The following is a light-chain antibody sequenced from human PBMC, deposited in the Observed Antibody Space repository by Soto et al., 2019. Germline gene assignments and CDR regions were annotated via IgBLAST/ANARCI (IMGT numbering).Light chain of an antibody. V-gene: IGKV1-5*01. CDR3: QQYNNYPYT. J-gene: IGKJ2*01. Sequence: DIQMTQSPSTLSASVGDRVTITCRAGQSISSWLAWYQQKPGKAPKLLIYDASTLKSGVPSRFSGSGSGTEFTLTISSLQPDDFATYYCQQYNNYPYTFGQGTKLEIK. CDR1: QSISSW. CDR2: DAS.